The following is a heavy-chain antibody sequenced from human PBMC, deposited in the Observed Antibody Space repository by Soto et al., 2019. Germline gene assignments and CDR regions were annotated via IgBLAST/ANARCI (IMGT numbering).Heavy chain of an antibody. CDR1: GFTFSSYA. J-gene: IGHJ4*02. CDR2: ISGSGGST. CDR3: AILVVAATSQLDY. V-gene: IGHV3-23*01. Sequence: GGSPRLSCAASGFTFSSYAMSWVRQAPGKGLEWVSAISGSGGSTYYADSVKGRFTISRDNSKNTLYLQMNSLRAEDTAVYYCAILVVAATSQLDYWGQGTLVTVSS. D-gene: IGHD2-15*01.